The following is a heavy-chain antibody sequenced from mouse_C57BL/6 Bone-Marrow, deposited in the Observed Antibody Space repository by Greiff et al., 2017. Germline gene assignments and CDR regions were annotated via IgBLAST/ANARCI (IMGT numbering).Heavy chain of an antibody. D-gene: IGHD1-1*02. V-gene: IGHV1-64*01. CDR2: IHPNSGST. CDR1: GYTFTSYW. CDR3: ARGGSLFDY. Sequence: QVQLQQPGAELVKPGASVKLSCKASGYTFTSYWMHWVKQRPGQGLEWIGMIHPNSGSTNYNEKFKSKATLTVDKSSSTADMQLSSLTSEDSAVYYCARGGSLFDYWGQGTTLTVSS. J-gene: IGHJ2*01.